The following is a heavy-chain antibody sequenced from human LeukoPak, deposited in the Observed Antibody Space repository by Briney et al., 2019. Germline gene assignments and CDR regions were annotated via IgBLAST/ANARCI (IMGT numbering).Heavy chain of an antibody. J-gene: IGHJ4*02. Sequence: GGSLRLSCAASGFTFSSYAMSWVRQAPGKGLEWVSAISGSDDSTYYADSVKGRFTISRDTSKNTLFLQMNSLRAEDTAVYYCAKSGYNRFDYWGQGTLVTVSS. D-gene: IGHD5-24*01. CDR2: ISGSDDST. CDR1: GFTFSSYA. CDR3: AKSGYNRFDY. V-gene: IGHV3-23*01.